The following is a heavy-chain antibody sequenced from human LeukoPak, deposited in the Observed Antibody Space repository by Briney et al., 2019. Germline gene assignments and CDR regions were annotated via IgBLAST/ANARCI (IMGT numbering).Heavy chain of an antibody. J-gene: IGHJ4*02. CDR3: ARRGIAAAGTFDY. D-gene: IGHD6-13*01. Sequence: SETLSLTCTVSGGSISSYYWSWIRQPPGKGLEWIGYIYYSGSTNYNPSLKSRVTISVDTSKNRFSLKLSSVTAADTAVYYCARRGIAAAGTFDYWGQGTLVTVSS. CDR2: IYYSGST. V-gene: IGHV4-59*08. CDR1: GGSISSYY.